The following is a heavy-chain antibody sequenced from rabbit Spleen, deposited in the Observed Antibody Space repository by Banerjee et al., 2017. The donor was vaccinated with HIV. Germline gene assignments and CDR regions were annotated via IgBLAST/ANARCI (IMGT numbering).Heavy chain of an antibody. CDR2: IAGSSSGFT. V-gene: IGHV1S40*01. Sequence: QQLVESGGGLVKPGASLTLTCTASGFSFSSSDYMCWVRQAPGKGLEWISCIAGSSSGFTYSATWAKGRFTCSKTSSTTVTLQMTSLTDADTATYFCARASYGYGWEFNLWGPGTLVTVS. D-gene: IGHD6-1*01. J-gene: IGHJ4*01. CDR3: ARASYGYGWEFNL. CDR1: GFSFSSSDY.